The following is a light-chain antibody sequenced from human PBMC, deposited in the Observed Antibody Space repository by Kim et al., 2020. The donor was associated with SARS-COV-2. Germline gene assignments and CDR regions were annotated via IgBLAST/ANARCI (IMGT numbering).Light chain of an antibody. CDR1: QSVSGY. J-gene: IGKJ1*01. V-gene: IGKV3-11*01. CDR2: DAS. CDR3: QQRNNWPPWT. Sequence: SPGDGAPLSCRASQSVSGYFACYQQKPGQAPRRLIFDASNRASGIPARFSGSGSGTDFTLPISSLEPEDFAVYYCQQRNNWPPWTFGQGTKVDIK.